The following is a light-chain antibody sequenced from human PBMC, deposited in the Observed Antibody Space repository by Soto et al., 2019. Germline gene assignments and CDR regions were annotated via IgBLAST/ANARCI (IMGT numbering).Light chain of an antibody. J-gene: IGLJ1*01. V-gene: IGLV2-23*03. Sequence: QSALTQPASVSGSPGQSITISCTGSSSDIGSYNLVSWYQQHPGKAPKLIIYEGSKRPSGVSNRFSGSKSGNTVSLTISGLQADDEADYYCCSFAGTTTFYVFGTGTKLTV. CDR2: EGS. CDR1: SSDIGSYNL. CDR3: CSFAGTTTFYV.